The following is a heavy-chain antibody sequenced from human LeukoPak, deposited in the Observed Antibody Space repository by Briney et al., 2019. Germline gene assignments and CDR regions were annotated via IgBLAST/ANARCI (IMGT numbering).Heavy chain of an antibody. D-gene: IGHD3-3*01. Sequence: PSETLSLTCAVYGGSFSGYYWSWIRQPPGKGLEWIGEINHSGGTNYNPSLKSRVTISVDTSKNQFSLKLSSVTAADTAVYYCARGLGYDFWSGYYQYYFDYWGQGTLVTVSS. V-gene: IGHV4-34*01. CDR1: GGSFSGYY. J-gene: IGHJ4*02. CDR3: ARGLGYDFWSGYYQYYFDY. CDR2: INHSGGT.